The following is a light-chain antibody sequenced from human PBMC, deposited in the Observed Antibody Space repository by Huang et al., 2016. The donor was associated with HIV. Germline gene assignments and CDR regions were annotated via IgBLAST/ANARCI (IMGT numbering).Light chain of an antibody. CDR3: QQYGSLPYT. V-gene: IGKV3-20*01. CDR2: DAS. Sequence: AWYQQKPGQAPRLVIFDASRRASGVPDTCSGSGSGTDFTLTISRLEPEDFAVYYCQQYGSLPYTFGQGTRLDIK. J-gene: IGKJ5*01.